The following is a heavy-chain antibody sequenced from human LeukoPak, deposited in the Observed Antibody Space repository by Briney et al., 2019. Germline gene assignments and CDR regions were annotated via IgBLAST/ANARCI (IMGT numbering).Heavy chain of an antibody. V-gene: IGHV3-74*01. D-gene: IGHD3-9*01. CDR2: INSDGSST. Sequence: GGSLRLSCAASGFTFSSYWMHWVRQAPGKGLVWVSRINSDGSSTSYADSVKGRFTISRDNAKNTLYLQMNSLRAEDTAVYYCARAPRMFDCLDYWGQGTLVTVSS. CDR1: GFTFSSYW. J-gene: IGHJ4*02. CDR3: ARAPRMFDCLDY.